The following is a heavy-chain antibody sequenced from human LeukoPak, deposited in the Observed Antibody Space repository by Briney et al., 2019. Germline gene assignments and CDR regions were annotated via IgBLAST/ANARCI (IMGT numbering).Heavy chain of an antibody. CDR3: ARLNGYCSGGSCYWDDY. J-gene: IGHJ4*02. V-gene: IGHV1-2*02. CDR2: INPNSGGT. D-gene: IGHD2-15*01. Sequence: GASVKVSCKASGYTFTSYGISWVRQAPGQGLEWMGWINPNSGGTNYAQKFQGRVTMTRDTSISTAYMELSRLRSDDTAVYYCARLNGYCSGGSCYWDDYWGQGTLVTVSS. CDR1: GYTFTSYG.